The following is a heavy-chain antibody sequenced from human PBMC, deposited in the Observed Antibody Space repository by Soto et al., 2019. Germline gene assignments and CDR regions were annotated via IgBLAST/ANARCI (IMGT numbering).Heavy chain of an antibody. D-gene: IGHD2-2*01. CDR1: GGTFSSYA. J-gene: IGHJ6*02. Sequence: SVKVSCKASGGTFSSYAISWVRQAPGQGLEWMGGIIPISGTAIYAQKFQGIFTITADESTSTAYMELSSLRSEDTAVYYCASSQGSSTSLEIYYYYYYGMDVWGQGTTVTVSS. CDR2: IIPISGTA. CDR3: ASSQGSSTSLEIYYYYYYGMDV. V-gene: IGHV1-69*13.